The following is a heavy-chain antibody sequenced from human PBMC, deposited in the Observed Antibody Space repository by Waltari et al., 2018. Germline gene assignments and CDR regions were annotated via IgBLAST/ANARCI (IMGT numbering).Heavy chain of an antibody. CDR1: GYTFTAYY. CDR2: INPNSGRT. CDR3: AREDSSGPGGFDP. D-gene: IGHD6-19*01. V-gene: IGHV1-2*02. Sequence: QVQLVQSGAEVKKPGASVKVSCKASGYTFTAYYMHWVRQAPGQGLEWKGWINPNSGRTNYSQKFQGRVTMTRDTSISTAYMELSRLGSDDTAVYYCAREDSSGPGGFDPWGQGTLVTVSS. J-gene: IGHJ5*02.